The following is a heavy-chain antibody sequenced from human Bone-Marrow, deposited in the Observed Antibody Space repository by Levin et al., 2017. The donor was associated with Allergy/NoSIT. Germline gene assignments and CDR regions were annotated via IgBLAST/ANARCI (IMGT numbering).Heavy chain of an antibody. Sequence: GESLKISCAASGFTFSDYYMSWIRQAPGKGLEWVSYISSSGSTIYYADSVKGRFTISRDNAKNSLYLQMNSLRAEDTAVYYCARRRSIDDYYPLDAFDIWGQGTMVTVSS. CDR1: GFTFSDYY. V-gene: IGHV3-11*01. D-gene: IGHD1-26*01. CDR2: ISSSGSTI. CDR3: ARRRSIDDYYPLDAFDI. J-gene: IGHJ3*02.